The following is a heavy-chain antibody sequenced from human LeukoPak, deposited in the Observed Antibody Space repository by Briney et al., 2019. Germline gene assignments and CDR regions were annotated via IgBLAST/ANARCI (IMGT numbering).Heavy chain of an antibody. CDR1: GFTFSSYA. CDR3: AKGGAVSSKSITMIRGTRRYYYYMDV. V-gene: IGHV3-30*04. D-gene: IGHD3-10*01. J-gene: IGHJ6*03. Sequence: GGSLRLSCAASGFTFSSYAMHWVRQAPGKGLEWVAVISYDGSNKYYADSVKGRFTISRDNSKNTLYLQMNRLRAEDTAVYYCAKGGAVSSKSITMIRGTRRYYYYMDVWGKGTTVTVSS. CDR2: ISYDGSNK.